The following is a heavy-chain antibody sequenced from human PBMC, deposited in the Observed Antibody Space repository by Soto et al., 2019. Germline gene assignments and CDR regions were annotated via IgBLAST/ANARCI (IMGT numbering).Heavy chain of an antibody. D-gene: IGHD2-15*01. CDR3: VKGYCSGGTCYRGY. V-gene: IGHV3-7*01. CDR1: VFTFRSYW. Sequence: GGSLTLSCVASVFTFRSYWMNWVRQAPGKGLEWVANIKHDGGVKYYVDSVKGRFTISRDNAKNSLYLQMNSLRAEDTAVYYCVKGYCSGGTCYRGYWGPGILVTVSS. J-gene: IGHJ4*02. CDR2: IKHDGGVK.